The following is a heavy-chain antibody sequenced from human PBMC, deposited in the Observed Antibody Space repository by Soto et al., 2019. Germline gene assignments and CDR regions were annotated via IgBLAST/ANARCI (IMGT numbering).Heavy chain of an antibody. D-gene: IGHD3-3*01. V-gene: IGHV3-33*01. CDR3: ARDRAYYDFWSGHWYYYYGMDV. J-gene: IGHJ6*02. CDR2: IWYDGSNK. CDR1: GVTFSSYG. Sequence: PGGSLRLSCAASGVTFSSYGVHWARQDPGKGLEWVAVIWYDGSNKYYADSVKGRFTISRDNSKNTLYLQMNSLRAEDTAVYYCARDRAYYDFWSGHWYYYYGMDVWGQGTTVTVSS.